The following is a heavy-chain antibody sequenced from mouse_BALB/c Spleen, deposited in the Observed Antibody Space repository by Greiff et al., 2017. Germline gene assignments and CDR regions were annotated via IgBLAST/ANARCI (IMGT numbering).Heavy chain of an antibody. CDR2: ISSGSSTI. Sequence: EVQLVESGGGLVQPGGSRKLSCAASGFTFSSFGMHWVRQAPEKGLEWVAYISSGSSTIYYADTVKGRFTISRDKPKNTLFLQMTSLRSEDTAMYYCASSYGSSYLDYWGQGTTLTVSS. CDR3: ASSYGSSYLDY. J-gene: IGHJ2*01. D-gene: IGHD1-1*01. CDR1: GFTFSSFG. V-gene: IGHV5-17*02.